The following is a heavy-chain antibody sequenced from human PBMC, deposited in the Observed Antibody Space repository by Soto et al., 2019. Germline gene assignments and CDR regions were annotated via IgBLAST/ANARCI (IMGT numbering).Heavy chain of an antibody. CDR1: AHTYNFSNYW. Sequence: EVQLVQSGAEAKKPGDSLKISCKLSAHTYNFSNYWIAWVRQMPGKGLEWVGMIYPGDSDTRYSPSFQGHVTISADKSISTAYLQWSGLKASDTAIYYCARRGNGGYYYFESWGQGTQVSVSS. J-gene: IGHJ4*02. CDR3: ARRGNGGYYYFES. CDR2: IYPGDSDT. D-gene: IGHD3-22*01. V-gene: IGHV5-51*01.